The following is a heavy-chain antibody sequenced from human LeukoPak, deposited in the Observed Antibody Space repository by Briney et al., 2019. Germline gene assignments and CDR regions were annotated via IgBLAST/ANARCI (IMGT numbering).Heavy chain of an antibody. CDR1: GYTFTGYY. Sequence: ASVKVSCKASGYTFTGYYMHWVRQAPGQGLEWMGWINPNSGGTNYAQKFQGRVTMTRDTSISTAYMELSRLRSDDTAVYYCARGEGIVVVPAAIEASYSGMDVWGQGTTVTVSS. V-gene: IGHV1-2*02. J-gene: IGHJ6*02. CDR2: INPNSGGT. CDR3: ARGEGIVVVPAAIEASYSGMDV. D-gene: IGHD2-2*01.